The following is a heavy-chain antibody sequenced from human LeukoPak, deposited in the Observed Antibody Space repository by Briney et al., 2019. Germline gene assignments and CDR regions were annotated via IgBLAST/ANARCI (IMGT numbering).Heavy chain of an antibody. V-gene: IGHV1-18*01. D-gene: IGHD6-6*01. J-gene: IGHJ4*02. CDR2: ISAYNGNT. CDR3: ARDSGEYSSSSLYDY. CDR1: GYTFTSYG. Sequence: ASVKVSCKASGYTFTSYGISWVRQAPGQGLEWMGWISAYNGNTNYAQKLQGRVTMTTDTSTSTAYMELRSLRSDDTAVYYCARDSGEYSSSSLYDYWGQGTLVTVSS.